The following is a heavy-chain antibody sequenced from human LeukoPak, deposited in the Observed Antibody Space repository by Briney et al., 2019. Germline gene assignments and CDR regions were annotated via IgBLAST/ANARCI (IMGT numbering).Heavy chain of an antibody. CDR1: GGSISSYY. V-gene: IGHV4-59*01. Sequence: PSETLSLTCTVSGGSISSYYWSWIRQPPGKGLEWIGYIYYSGSTNYNPPLKSRVTISVDTSKNQFSLKLSSVTAADTAVYYCARGQRQWLPNYYYYMDVWGKGTTVTISS. D-gene: IGHD6-19*01. CDR3: ARGQRQWLPNYYYYMDV. CDR2: IYYSGST. J-gene: IGHJ6*03.